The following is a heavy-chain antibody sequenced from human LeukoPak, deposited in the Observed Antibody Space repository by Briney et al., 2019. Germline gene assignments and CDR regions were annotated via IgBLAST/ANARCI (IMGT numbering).Heavy chain of an antibody. J-gene: IGHJ4*02. CDR1: GFTFSDYY. Sequence: GGSLRLSCAASGFTFSDYYMSWIRQAPWKGLEWVSYIGGRGRTIYYADSVKGRFTISRDNAKNSLYLQMNSLRAEDTAVYYCARGPNRNDDYYFDYWGQGTLVTVSS. CDR2: IGGRGRTI. CDR3: ARGPNRNDDYYFDY. V-gene: IGHV3-11*01. D-gene: IGHD1-1*01.